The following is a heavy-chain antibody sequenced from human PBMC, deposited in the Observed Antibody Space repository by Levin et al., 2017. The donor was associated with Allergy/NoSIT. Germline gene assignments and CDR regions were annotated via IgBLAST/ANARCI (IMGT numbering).Heavy chain of an antibody. D-gene: IGHD1-1*01. CDR2: IYPGDSDT. CDR3: ARPGTRDYYYYMEL. J-gene: IGHJ6*03. V-gene: IGHV5-51*01. Sequence: GGSLRLSCQGSGYSFTSYWIGWVRQMPGKGLEWMGIIYPGDSDTRYSPSFQGQVTISADKSISTAYLQWSSLKASDTAIYYCARPGTRDYYYYMELWGQGTTVTVSS. CDR1: GYSFTSYW.